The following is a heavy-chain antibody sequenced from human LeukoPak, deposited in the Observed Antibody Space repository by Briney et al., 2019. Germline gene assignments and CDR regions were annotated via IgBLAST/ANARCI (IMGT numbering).Heavy chain of an antibody. CDR3: ATQGSGYSYGYYFDY. Sequence: GGSLRLSCAASGFTVSSNYMSWVRQAPGKGLEWVSVISGSGGSTYSADSVKGRFTISRNNFKNTLYLQMNSLRAEDTAVYYCATQGSGYSYGYYFDYWGQGTLVTVSS. D-gene: IGHD5-18*01. V-gene: IGHV3-23*01. J-gene: IGHJ4*02. CDR1: GFTVSSNY. CDR2: ISGSGGST.